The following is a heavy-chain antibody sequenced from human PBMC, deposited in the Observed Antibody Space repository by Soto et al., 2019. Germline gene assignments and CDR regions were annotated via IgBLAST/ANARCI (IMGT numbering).Heavy chain of an antibody. Sequence: SVKVSCKASGGTFSSYAISWMRQAPRQGLEWMGGIIPIFGTANYAQKFQGRVSITADDSTSTAYMELSSLRSEDTAVYYCARGWYYYASRGYPFDFCGQRALVTVSS. J-gene: IGHJ4*02. CDR2: IIPIFGTA. D-gene: IGHD3-22*01. CDR1: GGTFSSYA. V-gene: IGHV1-69*13. CDR3: ARGWYYYASRGYPFDF.